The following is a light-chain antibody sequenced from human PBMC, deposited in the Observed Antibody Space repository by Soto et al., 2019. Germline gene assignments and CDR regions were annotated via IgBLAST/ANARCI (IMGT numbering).Light chain of an antibody. J-gene: IGLJ1*01. CDR2: DVN. Sequence: QSALTQPRSVSGSPGQSVTISCTGTSSDVGGYNFVSWYQQHPGKAPKLMIYDVNKRPSGVPGRFSGSKSGNTASLTISGLHAEDEADYYCCSYAGTYTHYVFGTGTKVTVL. CDR1: SSDVGGYNF. CDR3: CSYAGTYTHYV. V-gene: IGLV2-11*01.